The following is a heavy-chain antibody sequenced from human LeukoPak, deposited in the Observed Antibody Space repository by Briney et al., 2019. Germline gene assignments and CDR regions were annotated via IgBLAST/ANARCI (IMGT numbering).Heavy chain of an antibody. V-gene: IGHV3-53*01. CDR2: IYSGGST. J-gene: IGHJ6*03. Sequence: GGSLRLSCAASGFTFSSNYMSWVRQAPGEGLEWVSLIYSGGSTYYSDSVKGRFTISRDNSKNSLYLQMNSLRAEDTAVYYCARGVRDILSGYYTDYYFYYMDVWGKGTTVTVSS. CDR1: GFTFSSNY. D-gene: IGHD3-9*01. CDR3: ARGVRDILSGYYTDYYFYYMDV.